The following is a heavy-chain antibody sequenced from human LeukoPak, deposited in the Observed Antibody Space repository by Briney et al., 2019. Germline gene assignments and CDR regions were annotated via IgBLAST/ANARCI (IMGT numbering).Heavy chain of an antibody. D-gene: IGHD3-10*01. CDR1: GFTFSNYG. CDR2: ISSSASII. V-gene: IGHV3-48*04. J-gene: IGHJ4*02. Sequence: GGSLRLSCVAPGFTFSNYGMNWVRQAPGKGLEWVSYISSSASIIYYADSVKGRFTVSRDNAKNSLYLQMNSLRAEDTAIYYCARGPMVRGVFIRRSKSGFFDYWGQGTLVTVSS. CDR3: ARGPMVRGVFIRRSKSGFFDY.